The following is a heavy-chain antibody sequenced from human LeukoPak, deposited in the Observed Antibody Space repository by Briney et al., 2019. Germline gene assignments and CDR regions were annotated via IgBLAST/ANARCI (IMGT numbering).Heavy chain of an antibody. V-gene: IGHV4-39*01. CDR1: GDYISNSNYY. CDR3: VRLYYYDFSGPPH. CDR2: IYYTGKT. D-gene: IGHD3-3*01. Sequence: SETLSLTCSVSGDYISNSNYYWGWIRQLPGKGLEWIGNIYYTGKTYYNSSLKSQVTISIDTSKNEFSLNLNSVTAADTATYYCVRLYYYDFSGPPHWGQGTLVTVSS. J-gene: IGHJ4*02.